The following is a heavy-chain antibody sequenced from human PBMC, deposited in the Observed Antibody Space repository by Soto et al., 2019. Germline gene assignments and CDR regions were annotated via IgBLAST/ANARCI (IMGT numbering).Heavy chain of an antibody. J-gene: IGHJ5*02. CDR1: DSSVSSYY. D-gene: IGHD1-26*01. CDR3: ARHDGLGPSYNLSDP. V-gene: IGHV4-59*08. CDR2: IYYSGST. Sequence: SGADADSSVSSYYRSSKQKPPGKGLEWIGYIYYSGSTNYNPSLKRRVTTSVDTSNNQFSLKLSSVTAADTAVYYCARHDGLGPSYNLSDPWRQGTLVLVTS.